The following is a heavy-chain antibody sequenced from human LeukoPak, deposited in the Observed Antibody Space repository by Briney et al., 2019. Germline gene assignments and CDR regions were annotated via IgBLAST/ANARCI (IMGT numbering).Heavy chain of an antibody. J-gene: IGHJ6*02. Sequence: GASVKVSCKASGYTFTSYYMHWVRQAPGQGLEWMGIINPSGGSTSYAQKFQGRVTMTRDTSTSTVYMALSSLRSEDTAVYYCARCRPWVTIFGVVNGMDVWGQGTTVTVSS. CDR1: GYTFTSYY. CDR2: INPSGGST. D-gene: IGHD3-3*01. V-gene: IGHV1-46*01. CDR3: ARCRPWVTIFGVVNGMDV.